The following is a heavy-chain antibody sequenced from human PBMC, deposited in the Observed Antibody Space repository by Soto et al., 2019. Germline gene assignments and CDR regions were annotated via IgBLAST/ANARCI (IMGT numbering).Heavy chain of an antibody. V-gene: IGHV1-18*04. J-gene: IGHJ6*02. CDR2: ISAYNGNT. D-gene: IGHD2-2*01. CDR1: GYTFTSYG. Sequence: AAVKVSCKASGYTFTSYGISWVRQAPGQGXEWMGWISAYNGNTNYAQKLQGRVTMTTDTSTSTAYMELRSLRSDDTAVYYCASPYCSSTSCYPYYYYGMDVWGQGITVTVSS. CDR3: ASPYCSSTSCYPYYYYGMDV.